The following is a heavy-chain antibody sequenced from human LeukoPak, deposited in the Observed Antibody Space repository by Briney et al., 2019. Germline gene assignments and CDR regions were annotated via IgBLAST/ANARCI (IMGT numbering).Heavy chain of an antibody. V-gene: IGHV4-4*02. CDR2: IYHSGST. CDR3: ARSLADSSGWTDFDY. CDR1: GGSISSSNW. D-gene: IGHD6-19*01. Sequence: ASETLSLTCAVSGGSISSSNWWSWVRQPPGKGLEWIGEIYHSGSTNYNPSLKSRVTISVDKSKNQFSLKLSSVTAADTAVYYCARSLADSSGWTDFDYWGQGTLVTVSS. J-gene: IGHJ4*02.